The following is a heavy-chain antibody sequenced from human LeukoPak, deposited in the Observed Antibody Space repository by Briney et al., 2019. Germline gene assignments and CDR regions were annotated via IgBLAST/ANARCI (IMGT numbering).Heavy chain of an antibody. CDR1: GFTLSDYD. J-gene: IGHJ6*02. Sequence: PGGSLRLSCAASGFTLSDYDIHWVRQAIGKGLDWVSGLGSAGDKYHAGSERGRFTISREDAENSVYIQMNGLRPEDTAIYYCARAKRETSTRPWTSGMDVWGQGTTVTVSS. CDR2: LGSAGDK. D-gene: IGHD3/OR15-3a*01. CDR3: ARAKRETSTRPWTSGMDV. V-gene: IGHV3-13*01.